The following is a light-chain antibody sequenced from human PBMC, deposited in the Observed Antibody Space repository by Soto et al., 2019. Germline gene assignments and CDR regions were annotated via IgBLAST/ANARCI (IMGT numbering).Light chain of an antibody. J-gene: IGKJ1*01. V-gene: IGKV3-20*01. CDR1: QSVTTNY. CDR3: QQYCCSPWT. Sequence: EIVLTQSPGTLSLSPVEIASLSCVASQSVTTNYLAWYQQKPGQAPRLLIYGTSRRATGIPDRFSGSGSGTDFTLTISRLEPEDFAVYYCQQYCCSPWTFGQGTKVDI. CDR2: GTS.